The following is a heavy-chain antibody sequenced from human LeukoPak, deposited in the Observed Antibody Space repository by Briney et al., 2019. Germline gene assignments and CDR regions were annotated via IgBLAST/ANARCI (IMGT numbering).Heavy chain of an antibody. J-gene: IGHJ4*02. CDR3: VRDPYCSGGSCYQD. V-gene: IGHV3-66*01. D-gene: IGHD2-15*01. CDR1: GFTVSNNY. Sequence: GGSLRLSCAASGFTVSNNYMSWVRQAPGKGLEWVSVLYSGGSTYYADSVKGRFTISRDSSKNTLYLQMNSLRAEVTAVYYCVRDPYCSGGSCYQDWGQGTLVTVPS. CDR2: LYSGGST.